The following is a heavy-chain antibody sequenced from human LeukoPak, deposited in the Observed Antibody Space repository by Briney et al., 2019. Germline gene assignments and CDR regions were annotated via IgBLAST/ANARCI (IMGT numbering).Heavy chain of an antibody. CDR1: GFTFNSYS. CDR2: ISSSGNYI. D-gene: IGHD6-13*01. CDR3: ARDVRRAAAGTMNY. Sequence: PGGSLRLSCAASGFTFNSYSMDWVRQAPGKGLEWVSSISSSGNYIYYADSVKGRFTISRDNAKNSLYLQMNSLRAEDTAVYFCARDVRRAAAGTMNYWGQGTLVTVSS. V-gene: IGHV3-21*01. J-gene: IGHJ4*02.